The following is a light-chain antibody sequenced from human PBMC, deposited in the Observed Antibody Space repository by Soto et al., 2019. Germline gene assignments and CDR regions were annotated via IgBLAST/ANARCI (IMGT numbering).Light chain of an antibody. CDR2: RNN. CDR1: SSNIGSNY. Sequence: QSVLTQPPSASGTPGQRVTISCSGSSSNIGSNYVYWYQQLPGTAPKLLIYRNNQRPSGVPDRFSASKSGTSASLAISGLRSEEEADYYCAAWDDSLSAYVVFGGGTQLTVL. J-gene: IGLJ2*01. V-gene: IGLV1-47*01. CDR3: AAWDDSLSAYVV.